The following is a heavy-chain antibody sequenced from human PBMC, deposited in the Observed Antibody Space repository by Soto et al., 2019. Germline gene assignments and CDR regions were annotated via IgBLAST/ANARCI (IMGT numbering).Heavy chain of an antibody. CDR3: AKCDFLTYYFDS. D-gene: IGHD2-21*02. CDR2: ITGSGAVT. CDR1: GFSFTNYA. V-gene: IGHV3-23*01. Sequence: EVQLLESGGRLVQPGGSLTLSCAASGFSFTNYAMAWVRQAPGKGLEWVSSITGSGAVTYYADSVRGRFTISRDNSKNSLSLQIISLRAEDTAVYYCAKCDFLTYYFDSWGQGTLVTVSS. J-gene: IGHJ4*02.